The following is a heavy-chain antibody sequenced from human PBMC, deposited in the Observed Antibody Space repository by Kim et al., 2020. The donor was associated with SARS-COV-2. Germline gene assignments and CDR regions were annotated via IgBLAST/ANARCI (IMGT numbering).Heavy chain of an antibody. J-gene: IGHJ5*02. CDR1: GGSISSSSYY. D-gene: IGHD3-10*01. CDR3: ARSDYWGFGELKLVFDP. V-gene: IGHV4-39*07. Sequence: SETLSLTCTVSGGSISSSSYYWGWIRQPPGKGLEWIGSIYYSGSTYYNPSLKSRVTISVDTSKNQFSLKLSSVTAADTAVYYCARSDYWGFGELKLVFDPWGQGTLVTVSS. CDR2: IYYSGST.